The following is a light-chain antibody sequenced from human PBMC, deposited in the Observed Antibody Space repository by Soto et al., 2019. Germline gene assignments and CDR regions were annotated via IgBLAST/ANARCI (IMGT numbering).Light chain of an antibody. J-gene: IGKJ4*01. Sequence: DIQMTQSPSTLSASVGDRVTITCRACQSISSWLAWYQQKPGKAPKLLIYDASSLESGVPSRFSGSGSGTEFTLTISSLQPDDFATYYCQQYNSYVTFGGGTKVEIK. CDR2: DAS. CDR3: QQYNSYVT. V-gene: IGKV1-5*01. CDR1: QSISSW.